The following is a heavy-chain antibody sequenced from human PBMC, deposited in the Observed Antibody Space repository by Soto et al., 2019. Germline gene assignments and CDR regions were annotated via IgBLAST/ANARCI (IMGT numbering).Heavy chain of an antibody. CDR1: GGSFSGYF. J-gene: IGHJ3*01. CDR2: VNHNGRN. CDR3: ARGGSSDWQVAFDF. D-gene: IGHD6-19*01. Sequence: SETLSLTCDVYGGSFSGYFWNWIRQSPGKGLEWIGKVNHNGRNNYNPSLKSRVTISLDMSKKQMSLKLTSVTAADTAVYYCARGGSSDWQVAFDFWGQGTMVTVS. V-gene: IGHV4-34*01.